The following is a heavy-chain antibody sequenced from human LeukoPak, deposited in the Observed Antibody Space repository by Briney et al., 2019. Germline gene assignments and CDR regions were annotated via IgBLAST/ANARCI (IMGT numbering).Heavy chain of an antibody. V-gene: IGHV3-30*19. J-gene: IGHJ4*02. Sequence: GGSLRLSCAASGFIFNTYVMHWVRQAPGKGLEWVAVISYDASNKYYPDSVKGRFTISRDNAKNSLYLQMNSLRAEDTALYYCAKDILSGSYYGFDYWGQGTLVTVSS. CDR2: ISYDASNK. CDR1: GFIFNTYV. D-gene: IGHD1-26*01. CDR3: AKDILSGSYYGFDY.